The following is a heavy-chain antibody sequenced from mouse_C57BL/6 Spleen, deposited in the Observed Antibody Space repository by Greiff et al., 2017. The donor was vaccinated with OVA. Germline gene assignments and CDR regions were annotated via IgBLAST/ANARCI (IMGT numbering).Heavy chain of an antibody. D-gene: IGHD2-1*01. CDR1: GYTFTEYT. CDR2: FYPGSGSI. CDR3: ARHEGAYGNYGVYFDY. V-gene: IGHV1-62-2*01. Sequence: VKLMESGAELVKPGASVKLSCKASGYTFTEYTIHWVKQRSGQGLEWIGWFYPGSGSIKYNEKFKDKATLTADKSSSTVYMELSRLTSEDSAVYFCARHEGAYGNYGVYFDYWGQGTTLTVSS. J-gene: IGHJ2*01.